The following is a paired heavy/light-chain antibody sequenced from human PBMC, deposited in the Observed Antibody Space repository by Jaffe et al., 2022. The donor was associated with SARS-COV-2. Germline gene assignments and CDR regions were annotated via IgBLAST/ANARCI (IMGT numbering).Light chain of an antibody. CDR1: QSVSSN. Sequence: EIVMTQSPATLSVSPGERATLSCRASQSVSSNLAWYQQKPGQAPRLLIYGASTRATGIPARFSGSGSGTEFTLTISSLQSEDFAVYYCQQYNNWFHTFGQGTKLEIK. J-gene: IGKJ2*01. CDR3: QQYNNWFHT. CDR2: GAS. V-gene: IGKV3-15*01.
Heavy chain of an antibody. D-gene: IGHD2-2*02. CDR2: ISSSSSTI. CDR3: ARDARGGYCSSTSCYIVFRRDAFDI. CDR1: GFTFSSYS. V-gene: IGHV3-48*02. J-gene: IGHJ3*02. Sequence: EVQLVESGGGLVQPGGSLRLSCAASGFTFSSYSMNWVRQAPGKGLEWVSYISSSSSTIYYADSVKGRFTISRDNAKNSLYLQMNSLRDEDTAVYYCARDARGGYCSSTSCYIVFRRDAFDIWGQGTMVTVSS.